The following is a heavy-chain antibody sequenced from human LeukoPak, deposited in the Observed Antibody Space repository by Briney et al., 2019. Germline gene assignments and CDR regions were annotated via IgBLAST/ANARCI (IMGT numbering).Heavy chain of an antibody. CDR2: INHSGST. J-gene: IGHJ3*02. V-gene: IGHV4-34*08. Sequence: GSLRLSCAASGFTFSDYYMSWIRQAPGKGLEGIGEINHSGSTNYNPSLKSRVTLLVDTSKNQFSLKLNSVTAADTAVYYCAKELGSAFDIWGRGTMVTVSS. CDR3: AKELGSAFDI. D-gene: IGHD1-26*01. CDR1: GFTFSDYY.